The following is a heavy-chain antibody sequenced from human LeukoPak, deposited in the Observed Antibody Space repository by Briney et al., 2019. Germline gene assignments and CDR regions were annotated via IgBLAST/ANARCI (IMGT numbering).Heavy chain of an antibody. V-gene: IGHV3-53*01. CDR2: IYSGGST. D-gene: IGHD4-23*01. CDR1: GFTVSSNY. Sequence: GGSLRLSCAASGFTVSSNYMSWVRQAPGKGLEWVSVIYSGGSTYYADSVKGRFTISRDDSKNTLYIQMNSLRAEDTAVYYCTRGYGGKGMDVWGQGTTVTVSS. J-gene: IGHJ6*02. CDR3: TRGYGGKGMDV.